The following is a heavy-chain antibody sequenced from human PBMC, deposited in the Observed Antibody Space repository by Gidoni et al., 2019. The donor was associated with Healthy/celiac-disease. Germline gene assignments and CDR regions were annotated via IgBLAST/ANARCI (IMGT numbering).Heavy chain of an antibody. CDR2: SYYSGST. Sequence: QVQLQESGPGLVKPSETLSLTCTVSGGSISSYYWSWIRQPPGKGLEWIGYSYYSGSTNYNPSLKSRITISVDTSKNQFSRKLSSVTAADTAVYYCARGGYAARGGFDYWGQGTLVTVSS. D-gene: IGHD6-6*01. CDR1: GGSISSYY. J-gene: IGHJ4*02. V-gene: IGHV4-59*01. CDR3: ARGGYAARGGFDY.